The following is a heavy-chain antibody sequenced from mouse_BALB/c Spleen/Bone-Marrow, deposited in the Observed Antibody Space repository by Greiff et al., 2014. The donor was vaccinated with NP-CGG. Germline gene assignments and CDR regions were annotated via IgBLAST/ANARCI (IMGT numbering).Heavy chain of an antibody. CDR1: GFTFSSYG. CDR2: ISSGGSNT. J-gene: IGHJ4*01. V-gene: IGHV5-6*01. CDR3: ARHQRYYAMDY. Sequence: EVPLEESGGDLVKPGGSLKLSCAASGFTFSSYGMSWGRQTPDKRLEWVATISSGGSNTYYPDSVKGRFTISRDNAKNTLYLQMSSLKSEDTAMYYCARHQRYYAMDYWGQGTSVTVSS.